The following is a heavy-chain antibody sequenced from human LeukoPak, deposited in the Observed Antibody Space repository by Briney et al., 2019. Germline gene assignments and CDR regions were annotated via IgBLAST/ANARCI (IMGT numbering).Heavy chain of an antibody. CDR2: DIPIFGTA. CDR3: AYSSSLGDDYYYSYMDV. Sequence: GSSVKVSCKASGGTFNSYAISWVRQAPGQGLEWMGGDIPIFGTANYAQKFQGRVTITTDESTSTDYMELSSLRSEDTAVYYCAYSSSLGDDYYYSYMDVWGKGPTVTVSS. J-gene: IGHJ6*03. CDR1: GGTFNSYA. V-gene: IGHV1-69*05. D-gene: IGHD6-13*01.